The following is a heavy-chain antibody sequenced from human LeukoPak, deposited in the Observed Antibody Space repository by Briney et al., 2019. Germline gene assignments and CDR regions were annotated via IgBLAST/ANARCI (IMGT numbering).Heavy chain of an antibody. V-gene: IGHV3-11*05. Sequence: PGGSLRLSCAASGFTVSDNYMSWVRQAPGKGLEWVSSISSSSSYIYYADSVKGRFTISRDNSKNTLYLQMNSLRAEDTAVYYCARAGRRDSGFGDLFYFDYWGQGALVTVSS. D-gene: IGHD3-10*01. J-gene: IGHJ4*02. CDR2: ISSSSSYI. CDR3: ARAGRRDSGFGDLFYFDY. CDR1: GFTVSDNY.